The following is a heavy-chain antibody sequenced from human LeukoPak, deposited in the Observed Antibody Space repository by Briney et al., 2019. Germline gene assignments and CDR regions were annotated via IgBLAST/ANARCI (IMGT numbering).Heavy chain of an antibody. CDR2: ISAYNGNT. Sequence: GASVKVSCTTSGYTFISYGISWGRQAPGQGLEWMGWISAYNGNTNYAQKRQGGVTMTTDTSTCTAYTELRSLRSDDTAVYYCAIEEVVAATDLFDSWGQGTLVTVSS. J-gene: IGHJ4*02. CDR1: GYTFISYG. CDR3: AIEEVVAATDLFDS. D-gene: IGHD2-15*01. V-gene: IGHV1-18*04.